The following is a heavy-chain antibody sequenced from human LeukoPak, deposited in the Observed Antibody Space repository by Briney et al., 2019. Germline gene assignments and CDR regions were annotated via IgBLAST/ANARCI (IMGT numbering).Heavy chain of an antibody. CDR2: INSDGSST. CDR3: ARNRRYTPLDY. V-gene: IGHV3-74*01. CDR1: GFTFSSFS. J-gene: IGHJ4*02. D-gene: IGHD5-18*01. Sequence: GGSLRLSCAASGFTFSSFSMTWVRQAPGKGLVWVSRINSDGSSTSYADSVKGRFTISRDNAKNTLYLQMNSLRAEDTAVYYCARNRRYTPLDYWGQGTLVTVSS.